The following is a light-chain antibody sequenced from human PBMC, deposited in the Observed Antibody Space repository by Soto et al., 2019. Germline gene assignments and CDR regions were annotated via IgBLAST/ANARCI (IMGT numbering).Light chain of an antibody. CDR3: QTWVTGIHV. CDR1: SGHTSYG. CDR2: LNSDGSH. J-gene: IGLJ2*01. Sequence: QPVLTQSPSASASLGASVKLTCTLSSGHTSYGIAWHQQQPQKGPRFLMRLNSDGSHNKGDGIPDRFSGSSSGAERYLTISSLQSEDEADYYCQTWVTGIHVFGGGTKVTVL. V-gene: IGLV4-69*01.